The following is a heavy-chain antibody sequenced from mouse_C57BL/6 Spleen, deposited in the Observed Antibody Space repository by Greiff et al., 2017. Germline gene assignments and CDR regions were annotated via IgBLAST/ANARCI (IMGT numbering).Heavy chain of an antibody. V-gene: IGHV1-64*01. CDR2: IHPNSGST. Sequence: QVQLQQPGAELVKPGASVKLSCKASGYTFTSYWMHWVKQRPGQGLEWIGMIHPNSGSTNYNEKFKSKATLTVDKSSSTAYMQLSSLTSEDSAVYYCARSLYDGYPDYWGQGTTLTVSS. J-gene: IGHJ2*01. CDR3: ARSLYDGYPDY. D-gene: IGHD2-3*01. CDR1: GYTFTSYW.